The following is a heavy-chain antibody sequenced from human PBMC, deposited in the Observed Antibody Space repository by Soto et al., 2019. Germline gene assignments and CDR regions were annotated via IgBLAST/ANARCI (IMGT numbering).Heavy chain of an antibody. CDR1: GGTFSSYA. D-gene: IGHD6-19*01. J-gene: IGHJ6*02. CDR2: IIPIFGTA. CDR3: AGAASGSSGWGYYYYYGMDV. V-gene: IGHV1-69*12. Sequence: QVQLVQSGAEVKKPGSSVKVSCKASGGTFSSYAISWVRQAPGQGLEWMGGIIPIFGTANYAQKFQGRVPFTADEATSTAEMELGSLRSEDTAVYYCAGAASGSSGWGYYYYYGMDVWGQGPTVTVSS.